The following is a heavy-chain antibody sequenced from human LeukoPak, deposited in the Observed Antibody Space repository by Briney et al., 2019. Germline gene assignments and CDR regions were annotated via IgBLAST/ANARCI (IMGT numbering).Heavy chain of an antibody. D-gene: IGHD3-10*01. J-gene: IGHJ4*02. CDR3: ARLGLVRGVID. CDR2: INHSGST. V-gene: IGHV4-34*01. CDR1: GGSFSGYY. Sequence: SETLSLTCAVYGGSFSGYYWSWIRQPPGKGLEWIGEINHSGSTNYNPSLKSRVTISVDTSKNQFSLKLSSVTAADTAVYYCARLGLVRGVIDWGQGTLVTVSS.